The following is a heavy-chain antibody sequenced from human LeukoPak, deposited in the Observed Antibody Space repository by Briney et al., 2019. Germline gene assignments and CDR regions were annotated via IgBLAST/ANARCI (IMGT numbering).Heavy chain of an antibody. V-gene: IGHV4-39*01. J-gene: IGHJ4*02. CDR1: GDSVRNGNYY. Sequence: SETLSLTCTVSGDSVRNGNYYWGWIRQPPEKGLEWIGTVYYSGTSYYGPSLQSRTTMSVDTLKNQFSLNLKSVTAADTAVYYCARQGPSSAGILWDYWGQGILVTVSS. D-gene: IGHD3-9*01. CDR3: ARQGPSSAGILWDY. CDR2: VYYSGTS.